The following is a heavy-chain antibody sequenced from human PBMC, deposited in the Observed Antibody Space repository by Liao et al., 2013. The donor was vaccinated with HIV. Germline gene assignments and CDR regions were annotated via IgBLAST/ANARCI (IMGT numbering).Heavy chain of an antibody. CDR3: ARENPWGYFDY. D-gene: IGHD7-27*01. CDR2: IYTSGST. Sequence: QVQLQESGPGLVKPSQTLSLTCTVSGGSISSGSYYWSWIRQPAGKGLEWIGRIYTSGSTNYNPSLKSRVTISVDTSKNQFSLKLSSVTAADTAVYYCARENPWGYFDYWGQGTLVTVSS. J-gene: IGHJ4*02. CDR1: GGSISSGSYY. V-gene: IGHV4-61*02.